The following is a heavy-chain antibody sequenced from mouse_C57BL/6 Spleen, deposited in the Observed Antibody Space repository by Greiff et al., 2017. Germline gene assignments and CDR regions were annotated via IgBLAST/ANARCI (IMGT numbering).Heavy chain of an antibody. V-gene: IGHV1-22*01. CDR1: GYTFTDYN. D-gene: IGHD1-1*01. J-gene: IGHJ3*01. CDR2: INPNNGGT. Sequence: SGPELVKPGASVKMSCKASGYTFTDYNMHWVKQSHGKSLEWIGYINPNNGGTSYNQKFKGKATLTVNKSSSTAYMELRSLTSEDSAVYYCARTGGSSFLWFAYWGQGTLVTVSA. CDR3: ARTGGSSFLWFAY.